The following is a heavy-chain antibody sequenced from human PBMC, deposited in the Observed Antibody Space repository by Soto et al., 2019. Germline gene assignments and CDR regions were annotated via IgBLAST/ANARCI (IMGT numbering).Heavy chain of an antibody. J-gene: IGHJ5*02. CDR1: GFTFSSYW. D-gene: IGHD1-7*01. V-gene: IGHV3-7*01. CDR3: AREVNWNYGAIWFDP. CDR2: IKQDGSEK. Sequence: PGGSLRLSCAASGFTFSSYWMSWVRQAPGKGLEWVANIKQDGSEKYYVDSVKGRFTISRDNAKNSLYLQMNSLRAEDTAVYYCAREVNWNYGAIWFDPWGQGTLVTVSS.